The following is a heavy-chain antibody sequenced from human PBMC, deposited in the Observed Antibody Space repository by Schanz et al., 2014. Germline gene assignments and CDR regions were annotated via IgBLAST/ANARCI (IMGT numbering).Heavy chain of an antibody. J-gene: IGHJ4*02. Sequence: GQLAESGGGLVQPGGSLRLSCSVSGFSLNTYGIHWFRQPAGKGLEWVAAMSYDGSIKYYGDSVKGRFTISRDNSKNTLYLHMNTLRSEDTAVYYCAKDSTHIDIVLVPTAIDYWGQGTLVTVSS. CDR2: MSYDGSIK. CDR3: AKDSTHIDIVLVPTAIDY. CDR1: GFSLNTYG. V-gene: IGHV3-30*02. D-gene: IGHD2-2*01.